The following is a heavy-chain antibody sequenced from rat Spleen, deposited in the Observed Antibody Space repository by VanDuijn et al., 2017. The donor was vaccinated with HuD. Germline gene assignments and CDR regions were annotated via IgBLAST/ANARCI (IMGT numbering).Heavy chain of an antibody. D-gene: IGHD4-1*01. CDR3: TTLVRGVMDA. CDR2: ISYDGGST. Sequence: EVQLVESGGGLVQPGRSLKLSCAASGFTFSNYGMHWIRQAPTKGLEWVASISYDGGSTYYRDSVKGRFTISRDNAKSSLYLQMDSLRSEDTATYYCTTLVRGVMDAWGQGASVTVSS. J-gene: IGHJ4*01. CDR1: GFTFSNYG. V-gene: IGHV5-19*01.